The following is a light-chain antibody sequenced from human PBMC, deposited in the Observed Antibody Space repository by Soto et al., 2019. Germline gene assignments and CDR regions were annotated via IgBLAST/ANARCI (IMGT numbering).Light chain of an antibody. V-gene: IGKV4-1*01. CDR3: QQYYSTPYT. CDR2: WAS. Sequence: DIVMTQSPDSLAVSLGERATINCRSSQSVLYSSNNKNYLTWYQQKPGQPPKLLISWASIRESGVPDRFSGSGSGTDFTRTISSLQAEDVAVYYCQQYYSTPYTFGQGTKLEIK. CDR1: QSVLYSSNNKNY. J-gene: IGKJ2*01.